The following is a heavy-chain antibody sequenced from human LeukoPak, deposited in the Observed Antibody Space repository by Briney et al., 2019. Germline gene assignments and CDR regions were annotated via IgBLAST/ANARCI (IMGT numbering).Heavy chain of an antibody. J-gene: IGHJ6*02. CDR1: GGTFSSYA. D-gene: IGHD2-2*01. CDR2: IIPSLGIA. CDR3: ARAGYCSSTSCYGHYYGMDV. V-gene: IGHV1-69*04. Sequence: SVRVSCKASGGTFSSYAISWVRQAPGQGLEWMGRIIPSLGIANYAQKFQGRVTITADKSTSTAYMELSSLRSEDTAVYYCARAGYCSSTSCYGHYYGMDVWGQGTTVTVSS.